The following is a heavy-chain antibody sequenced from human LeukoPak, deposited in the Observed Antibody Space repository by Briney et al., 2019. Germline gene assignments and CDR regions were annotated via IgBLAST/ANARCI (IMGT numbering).Heavy chain of an antibody. CDR1: GGSISSYY. Sequence: SETLPLTCPVYGGSISSYYWSWIRHPPGKGLGWIGYIYYSGSTNYNPSLKSRVTISVDTSKNQFSLKLSSVTAADTAVYYCAREDYYDSSGYSHWGQGTLVTVSS. J-gene: IGHJ4*02. D-gene: IGHD3-22*01. CDR3: AREDYYDSSGYSH. V-gene: IGHV4-59*01. CDR2: IYYSGST.